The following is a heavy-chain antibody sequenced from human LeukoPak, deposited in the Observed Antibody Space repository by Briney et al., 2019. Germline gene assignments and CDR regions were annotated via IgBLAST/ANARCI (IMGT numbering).Heavy chain of an antibody. J-gene: IGHJ4*02. CDR1: GFPFSAYI. CDR3: ARNNDYHENSGPGY. D-gene: IGHD5-12*01. V-gene: IGHV3-21*01. CDR2: ISPNSGYI. Sequence: GGSLRLSCAASGFPFSAYILNWVHQAPGKGLEWVSSISPNSGYIYYADSVKGRFSISRDNAKNSVYLEMTSLRAEDTAVYYCARNNDYHENSGPGYWGQGTLVSVSS.